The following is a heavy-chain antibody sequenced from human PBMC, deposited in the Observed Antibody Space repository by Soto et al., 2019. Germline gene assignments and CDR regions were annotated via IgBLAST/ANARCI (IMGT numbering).Heavy chain of an antibody. V-gene: IGHV3-7*05. J-gene: IGHJ6*02. D-gene: IGHD3-16*01. Sequence: EAQLVESGGGSVQPGGSLRLSCTASGFTFSNYWMSWVRQAPGKGLEWVANINQEGSEKDYVDSVKGRFTISRDYAKNSLFLQMNSLRAEDTAVYYFARGGQHFRNPLWDNYYYGMDVWGQGTTVTVSS. CDR3: ARGGQHFRNPLWDNYYYGMDV. CDR1: GFTFSNYW. CDR2: INQEGSEK.